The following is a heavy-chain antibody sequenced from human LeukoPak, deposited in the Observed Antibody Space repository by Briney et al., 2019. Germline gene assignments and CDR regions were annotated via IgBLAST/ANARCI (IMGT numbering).Heavy chain of an antibody. D-gene: IGHD1-26*01. CDR3: SRESGAFSPFGY. J-gene: IGHJ4*02. CDR1: GGSISNTNW. V-gene: IGHV4-4*02. Sequence: TSETLSPTCGVSGGSISNTNWWSWVRQPPGQGLEWIGEISLSGVTNYNPSLKSRVTMSLDRSKNHLSLTLTSVTAADTAVYYCSRESGAFSPFGYWGQGTLVTVSS. CDR2: ISLSGVT.